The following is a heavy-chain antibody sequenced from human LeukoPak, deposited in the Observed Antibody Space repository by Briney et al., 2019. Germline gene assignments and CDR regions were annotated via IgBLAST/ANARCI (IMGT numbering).Heavy chain of an antibody. CDR1: GFTFSSYA. Sequence: PGGSLRLSCAASGFTFSSYAVSWVRQAPGKGLAWVSAISDSGGSTQYADSVKGRLIISRDNSKNTLYLQMNSLRVEDTAVYYCAKGSSNWRDYYYFDYWGQGTLVTVSS. V-gene: IGHV3-23*01. D-gene: IGHD6-13*01. J-gene: IGHJ4*02. CDR3: AKGSSNWRDYYYFDY. CDR2: ISDSGGST.